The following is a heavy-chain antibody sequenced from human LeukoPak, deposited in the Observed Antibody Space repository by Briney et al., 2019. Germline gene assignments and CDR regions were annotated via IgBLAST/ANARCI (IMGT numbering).Heavy chain of an antibody. J-gene: IGHJ4*02. CDR1: GYRFGSSW. D-gene: IGHD5-12*01. CDR3: ARVLGGGYEALDY. CDR2: IYPGDSDA. Sequence: GESLEISCQASGYRFGSSWIAWVRQIPGKGLECLGIIYPGDSDARYSPPFQGQVTISADKSISTAYLQWSSLKASDTAIYYCARVLGGGYEALDYWGQGTLVTVSS. V-gene: IGHV5-51*01.